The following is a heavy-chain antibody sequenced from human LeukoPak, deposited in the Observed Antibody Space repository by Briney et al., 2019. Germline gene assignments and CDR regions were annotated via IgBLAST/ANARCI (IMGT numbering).Heavy chain of an antibody. D-gene: IGHD6-19*01. CDR3: ARPHSSGWWYFDY. V-gene: IGHV3-74*01. J-gene: IGHJ4*02. CDR2: INREGRST. Sequence: PGGSLRLSCAASGFTFSRYWRHWVRQGPGKGGGRVSQINREGRSTIYADSVKGRFTISRDNAKNTLYLQMSGLRAEDTAVYYCARPHSSGWWYFDYWGQGTLVTVSS. CDR1: GFTFSRYW.